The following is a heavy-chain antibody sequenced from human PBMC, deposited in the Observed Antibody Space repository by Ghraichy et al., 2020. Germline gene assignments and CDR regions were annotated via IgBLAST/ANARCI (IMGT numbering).Heavy chain of an antibody. D-gene: IGHD3-10*01. CDR2: IREDGSET. CDR1: GFTFSTHW. CDR3: ARGRGWFDS. Sequence: GESLNISCAATGFTFSTHWMTWVRQAPGEGLEWVANIREDGSETEYVDSVKGRFTISRDNTKKSLYLQMSSLRVEDTAMYYCARGRGWFDSWGQGTLVTVSS. J-gene: IGHJ5*01. V-gene: IGHV3-7*01.